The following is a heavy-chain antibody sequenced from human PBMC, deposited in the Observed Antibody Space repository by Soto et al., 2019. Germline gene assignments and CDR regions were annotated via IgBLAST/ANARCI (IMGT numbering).Heavy chain of an antibody. J-gene: IGHJ5*02. V-gene: IGHV4-59*01. Sequence: SETLSLTCTVSGGSISSYYWSWIRQPPGKGLEWIGYIYYSGSTNYNPSLKSRVTISVDTSKNQFSLKLSSVTAADTAVYYCARDKGDSSFDPWGQGTLVTVSS. CDR1: GGSISSYY. D-gene: IGHD6-6*01. CDR2: IYYSGST. CDR3: ARDKGDSSFDP.